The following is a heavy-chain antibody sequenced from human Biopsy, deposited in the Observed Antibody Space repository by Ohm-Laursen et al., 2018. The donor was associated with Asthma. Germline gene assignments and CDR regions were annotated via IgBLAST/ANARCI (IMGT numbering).Heavy chain of an antibody. V-gene: IGHV1-69*13. D-gene: IGHD5-12*01. CDR1: GDSFSNYA. Sequence: SVKVSCKASGDSFSNYAISWVRQAPGQGLEWMGGLIPVLGTPDHAQMFEGRVTITADESTSTAYMELSSLSSEDTAVYYCARGYSGSDRIVYYYSGLEVWGQGTVVTVS. CDR3: ARGYSGSDRIVYYYSGLEV. CDR2: LIPVLGTP. J-gene: IGHJ6*02.